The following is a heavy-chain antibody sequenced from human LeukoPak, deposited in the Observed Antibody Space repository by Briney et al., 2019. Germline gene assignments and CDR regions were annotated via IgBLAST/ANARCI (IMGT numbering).Heavy chain of an antibody. CDR3: TRAGDSSGYYLFPDY. Sequence: GGSLRLSCTASGFTFGDYAMSWFRQAPGKGLEWVGFIRSKAYGGTTEYAASVKGRFTISRDDSKSIAYLQMNSLKTEDTAVYYCTRAGDSSGYYLFPDYWGQGTLVTVSS. CDR2: IRSKAYGGTT. CDR1: GFTFGDYA. J-gene: IGHJ4*02. D-gene: IGHD3-22*01. V-gene: IGHV3-49*03.